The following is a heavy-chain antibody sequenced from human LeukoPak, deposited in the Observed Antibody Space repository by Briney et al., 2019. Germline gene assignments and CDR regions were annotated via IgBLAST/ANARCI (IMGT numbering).Heavy chain of an antibody. D-gene: IGHD3-22*01. J-gene: IGHJ4*02. CDR2: FKSADSA. CDR3: ARAPPGYYAYYFDY. CDR1: GFAFSNYA. Sequence: GSLRLSCAASGFAFSNYAMSWVRQAPGKGLEWVSGFKSADSAYYADSVKGRFTISRDNSKNTLYLQMNSLRAEDTAVYYCARAPPGYYAYYFDYWGQGTLVTVSS. V-gene: IGHV3-23*01.